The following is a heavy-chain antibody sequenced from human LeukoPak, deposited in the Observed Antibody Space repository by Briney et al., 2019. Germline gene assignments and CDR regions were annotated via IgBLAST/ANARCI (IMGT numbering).Heavy chain of an antibody. CDR2: ISAYNGNT. Sequence: ASVKVSCKTPGYTFSSYTITWVRQAPGQGLEWMGWISAYNGNTNYAQKLQGRVTMTTDTSTSTAYMELRSLRSDDTAVYYCARAFWSGYFKAYYYYYMDVWGKGTTVTVSS. D-gene: IGHD3-3*01. J-gene: IGHJ6*03. V-gene: IGHV1-18*01. CDR3: ARAFWSGYFKAYYYYYMDV. CDR1: GYTFSSYT.